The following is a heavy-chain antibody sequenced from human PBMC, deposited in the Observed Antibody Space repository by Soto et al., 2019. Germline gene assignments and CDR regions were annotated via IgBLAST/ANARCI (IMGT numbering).Heavy chain of an antibody. J-gene: IGHJ4*02. CDR1: GGSISNYY. CDR3: ARISAYYFDSSGPKYYFDY. V-gene: IGHV4-59*01. D-gene: IGHD3-22*01. Sequence: PSETLSLTCTVSGGSISNYYWSWIRQPPGKGLEWIGYIFYSGGTNYKPSLKSRVTISVDTSKNQFSLWLSSVTAADTAVYYCARISAYYFDSSGPKYYFDYWGQGTLVTVSS. CDR2: IFYSGGT.